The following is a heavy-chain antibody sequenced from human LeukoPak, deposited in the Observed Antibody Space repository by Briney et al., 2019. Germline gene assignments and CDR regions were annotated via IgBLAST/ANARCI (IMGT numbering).Heavy chain of an antibody. J-gene: IGHJ4*02. CDR1: GFSFSNVW. V-gene: IGHV3-15*01. CDR2: LKSKTDGGTT. D-gene: IGHD3-9*01. Sequence: GGSLRLARAATGFSFSNVWISLVRQAPKKGLEWVGRLKSKTDGGTTNYAAPVKGRFTISRDDSKTTLYLQMNSLKTEDTAVYYCTTILTGYSSGFDYWGQGTLVTVSS. CDR3: TTILTGYSSGFDY.